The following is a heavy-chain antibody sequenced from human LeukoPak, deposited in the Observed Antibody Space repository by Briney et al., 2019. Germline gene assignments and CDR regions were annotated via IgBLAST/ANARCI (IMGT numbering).Heavy chain of an antibody. V-gene: IGHV4-39*01. D-gene: IGHD3-22*01. CDR3: ARRYYDSSGGWFDP. J-gene: IGHJ5*02. CDR1: GGSFSSSTYY. CDR2: IYYSGSA. Sequence: PSETLSLTCTVSGGSFSSSTYYWGWIRQPPGKGLEWIGSIYYSGSAYYNPSLKSRVTISVDTSKNQFSLKLSSVTAADTAVYYCARRYYDSSGGWFDPWGQGTLVTVSS.